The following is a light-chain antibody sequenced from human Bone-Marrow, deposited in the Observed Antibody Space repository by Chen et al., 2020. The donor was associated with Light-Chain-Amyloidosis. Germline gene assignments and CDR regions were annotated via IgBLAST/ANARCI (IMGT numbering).Light chain of an antibody. Sequence: SYVLTQPSSVSAAPGQTATIACGGNNIGSKSVHWYQQPPGQAPLLVVYDDSDRPSGIPERLSGSNSGNTATLTISRVEAGDEADYYCQVWDRSSDRPVFGGGTKLTVL. V-gene: IGLV3-21*02. J-gene: IGLJ3*02. CDR1: NIGSKS. CDR3: QVWDRSSDRPV. CDR2: DDS.